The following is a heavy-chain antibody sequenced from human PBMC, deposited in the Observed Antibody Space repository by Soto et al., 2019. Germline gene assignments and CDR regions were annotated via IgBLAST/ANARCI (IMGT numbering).Heavy chain of an antibody. V-gene: IGHV3-11*01. D-gene: IGHD6-6*01. Sequence: GGSLRLSCAASGFTFSDYYMSWIRQAPGKGLEWVSYISSSGSTIYYADSVKGRFTISRDNAKNSLYLQMNSLRAEDTAVYYCARKEYSNYYYYGMDVWGQGTPVTVSS. CDR3: ARKEYSNYYYYGMDV. J-gene: IGHJ6*02. CDR2: ISSSGSTI. CDR1: GFTFSDYY.